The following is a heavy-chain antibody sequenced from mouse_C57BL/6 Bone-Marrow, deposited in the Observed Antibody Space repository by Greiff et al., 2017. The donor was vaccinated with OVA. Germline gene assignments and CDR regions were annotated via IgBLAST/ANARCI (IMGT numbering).Heavy chain of an antibody. Sequence: VQLQQSGAELVRPGASVKLSCKASGYTFTDYYINWVKQRPGQGLEWIARIYPGSGNTYYNEKFKGKATLTAEKSSSTAYMHLSSLTSEDSAVYFCARTAVVGGDYFDYWGQGTTLTVSS. CDR2: IYPGSGNT. D-gene: IGHD1-1*01. V-gene: IGHV1-76*01. CDR3: ARTAVVGGDYFDY. CDR1: GYTFTDYY. J-gene: IGHJ2*01.